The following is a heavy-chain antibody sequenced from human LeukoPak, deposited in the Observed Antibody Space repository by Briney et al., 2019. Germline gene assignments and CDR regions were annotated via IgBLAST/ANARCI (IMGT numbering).Heavy chain of an antibody. J-gene: IGHJ6*03. D-gene: IGHD6-13*01. CDR2: IWYDGSNK. Sequence: GRSLRLSCAAPGFTFSSYGMHWVRQAPGKGLEWVAVIWYDGSNKYYADSVKGRFTISRDNSKNTLYLQMNSLRAEDTGVYYCARDARYNSDAYSSSWYRLRYYMDVWGKGTTVTVSS. V-gene: IGHV3-33*01. CDR1: GFTFSSYG. CDR3: ARDARYNSDAYSSSWYRLRYYMDV.